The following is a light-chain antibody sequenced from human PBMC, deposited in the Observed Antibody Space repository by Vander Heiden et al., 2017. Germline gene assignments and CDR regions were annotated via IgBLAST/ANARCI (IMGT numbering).Light chain of an antibody. CDR3: QQYDNLPPLT. Sequence: DIQMTQSPSSLSASVVDRVTITCQASQDISNYFNWYQQKPGKAPKLLIYDASNLETGVPSRFSGSGCGTDVTFTISSLQPEDIATYYCQQYDNLPPLTFGGGTKVEIK. V-gene: IGKV1-33*01. CDR1: QDISNY. CDR2: DAS. J-gene: IGKJ4*01.